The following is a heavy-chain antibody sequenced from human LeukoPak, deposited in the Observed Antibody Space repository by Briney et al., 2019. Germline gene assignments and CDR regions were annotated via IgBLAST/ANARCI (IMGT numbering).Heavy chain of an antibody. D-gene: IGHD3-22*01. J-gene: IGHJ3*02. CDR1: GGSISSYY. CDR2: IYYSGST. Sequence: SETLSLTCTVSGGSISSYYWSWIRQPPGKGLEWIGYIYYSGSTNYNPSLKSRVTISVDTSKNQFSLKPSSVTAADTAVYYCARGRITMIWPIWGQGTMVTVSS. V-gene: IGHV4-59*01. CDR3: ARGRITMIWPI.